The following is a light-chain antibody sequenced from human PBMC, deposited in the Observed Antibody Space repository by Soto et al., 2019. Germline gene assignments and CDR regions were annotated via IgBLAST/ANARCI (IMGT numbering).Light chain of an antibody. CDR1: EIITNR. J-gene: IGKJ1*01. CDR3: QHYGGMWT. V-gene: IGKV1-5*01. CDR2: DAS. Sequence: DIQMTQSPSTLSASLGDRVTITCRASEIITNRLAWYQQKPGKAPHVLIYDASNLESGVPSRFSGFRSGTEFTLTISSLQPDEFATYDCQHYGGMWTFGQGTKLDIK.